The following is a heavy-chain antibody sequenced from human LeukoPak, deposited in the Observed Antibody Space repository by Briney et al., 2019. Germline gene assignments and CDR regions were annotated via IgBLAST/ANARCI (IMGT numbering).Heavy chain of an antibody. D-gene: IGHD3-10*01. CDR1: GGXISSCY. Sequence: SETLSLTCSVSGGXISSCYCNWIRQPPGKGLEWIGYIYSSGSTNYNPSLKSRVTMSVDTSKNQFSLKVSSVTAADTAVYYCARQGTYGPLDLWGQGTLVTVSS. V-gene: IGHV4-59*08. CDR3: ARQGTYGPLDL. J-gene: IGHJ5*02. CDR2: IYSSGST.